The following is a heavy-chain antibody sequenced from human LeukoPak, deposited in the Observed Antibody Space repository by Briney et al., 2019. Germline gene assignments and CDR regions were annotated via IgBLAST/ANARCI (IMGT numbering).Heavy chain of an antibody. V-gene: IGHV4-38-2*02. Sequence: SETLSLTCTVSGYSISSAYYWGWIRQPPGKGLEWIGSFHYSGSTYYNPSLKSRVTISVDTSKNQFSLKLTSVTAADTAVYYCARGSHYGDYGYWGQGTLVTVSS. D-gene: IGHD4-17*01. CDR2: FHYSGST. J-gene: IGHJ4*02. CDR1: GYSISSAYY. CDR3: ARGSHYGDYGY.